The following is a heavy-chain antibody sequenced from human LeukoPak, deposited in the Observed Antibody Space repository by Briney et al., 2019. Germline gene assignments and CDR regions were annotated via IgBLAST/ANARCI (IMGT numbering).Heavy chain of an antibody. CDR3: ARDHVLGLGAAAGTYFDY. V-gene: IGHV3-30*02. CDR2: IRYDGSNK. CDR1: GFTFSSYG. D-gene: IGHD6-13*01. Sequence: GGSLRLSCAASGFTFSSYGMHWVRQAPGRGLEWVAFIRYDGSNKYYADSVKGRFTISRDNSKNTLYLQMNSLRAEDTAVYYCARDHVLGLGAAAGTYFDYWGQGTLVTVSS. J-gene: IGHJ4*02.